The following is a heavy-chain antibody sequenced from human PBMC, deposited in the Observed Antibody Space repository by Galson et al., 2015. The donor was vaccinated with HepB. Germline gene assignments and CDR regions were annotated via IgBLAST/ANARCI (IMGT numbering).Heavy chain of an antibody. D-gene: IGHD6-13*01. J-gene: IGHJ6*02. Sequence: LSLTCTVSGGSISSYYWSWIRQPPGKGLEWIGYIYYSGSTNYNPTLKSRVTISVDTSKNQFSLKLSSVTAADTAVYYCAREPGGIAAAAGGYYYYYYGMDVWGQGTTVTVSS. V-gene: IGHV4-59*01. CDR2: IYYSGST. CDR1: GGSISSYY. CDR3: AREPGGIAAAAGGYYYYYYGMDV.